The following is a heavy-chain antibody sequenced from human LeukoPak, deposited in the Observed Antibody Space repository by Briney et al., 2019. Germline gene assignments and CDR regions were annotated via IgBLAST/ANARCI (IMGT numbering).Heavy chain of an antibody. V-gene: IGHV4-59*08. CDR3: ARLGDSSGPRDY. CDR2: IYYSGST. D-gene: IGHD3-22*01. J-gene: IGHJ4*02. Sequence: SETLSLTCTVSGGSIISYYWSWIRQPPGKGLEWIGYIYYSGSTNYNPSLKSRVTISVDTSKNQFSLKLSSVTAADTAVYYCARLGDSSGPRDYWGQGTLVTVSS. CDR1: GGSIISYY.